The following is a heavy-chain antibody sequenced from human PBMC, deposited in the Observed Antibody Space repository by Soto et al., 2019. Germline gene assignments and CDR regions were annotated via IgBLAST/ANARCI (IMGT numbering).Heavy chain of an antibody. V-gene: IGHV4-39*01. J-gene: IGHJ4*02. Sequence: QLQLQESGPGLVKPSETLSLTCTVSGGSISSSSYYWGWIRQPPGKGLEWIGSIYYRGSTYYNPSLKSRVTISVDTSKSQFSLKLSSVTAADTAVYYCARHSCSSTSCYPDYWGQGTLVTVSS. D-gene: IGHD2-2*01. CDR1: GGSISSSSYY. CDR3: ARHSCSSTSCYPDY. CDR2: IYYRGST.